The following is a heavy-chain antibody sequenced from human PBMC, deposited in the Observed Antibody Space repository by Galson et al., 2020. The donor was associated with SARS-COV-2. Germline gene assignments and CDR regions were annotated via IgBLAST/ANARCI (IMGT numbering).Heavy chain of an antibody. CDR2: IYYSGST. J-gene: IGHJ6*02. CDR3: ASERVEGQMLSYGMDV. V-gene: IGHV4-61*01. CDR1: GGSVSSGSYY. Sequence: SETLSLTCTVSGGSVSSGSYYWSWIRQPTGKGLEWIGYIYYSGSTNYNPSLKSRVTISVDTSKNQFSLKLSSVTAADTAVYYCASERVEGQMLSYGMDVWGQGTTVTVSS. D-gene: IGHD2-2*01.